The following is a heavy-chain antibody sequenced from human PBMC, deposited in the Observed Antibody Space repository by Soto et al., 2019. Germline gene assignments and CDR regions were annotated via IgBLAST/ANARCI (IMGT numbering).Heavy chain of an antibody. J-gene: IGHJ4*02. CDR2: ISSGSTYF. CDR3: ARDGPIAAAVTPKPYYFDY. V-gene: IGHV3-21*01. D-gene: IGHD6-25*01. Sequence: EVQLVESGGGLVKSGGSLTLSCAASGFTFSISTMIWVRQAPGKRLEWVSSISSGSTYFYYADSVKGRFSISRDNAKRSLFLQMNSLSDGDTAVYYCARDGPIAAAVTPKPYYFDYWGRGTLVTVSS. CDR1: GFTFSIST.